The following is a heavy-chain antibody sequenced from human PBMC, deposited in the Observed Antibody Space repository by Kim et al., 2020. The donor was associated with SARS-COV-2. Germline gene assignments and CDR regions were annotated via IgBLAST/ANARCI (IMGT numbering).Heavy chain of an antibody. Sequence: GGSLRLSCAASGFTFSNYWMSWVRQAPGKGLEWVANIKQDGSQKNYVDSVKDRFAISRDNAKKSLYLQMNSLRAEDTAVYYCARDPREGPSSGWYDPPYGGYWGQGTLVSVSS. V-gene: IGHV3-7*03. CDR2: IKQDGSQK. CDR1: GFTFSNYW. CDR3: ARDPREGPSSGWYDPPYGGY. D-gene: IGHD6-19*01. J-gene: IGHJ4*02.